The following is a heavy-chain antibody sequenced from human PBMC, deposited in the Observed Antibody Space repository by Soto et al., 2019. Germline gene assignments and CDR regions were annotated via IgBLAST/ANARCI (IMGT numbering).Heavy chain of an antibody. J-gene: IGHJ4*02. Sequence: SETLSLTCTVSGGSISSGGYYWSWIRQHPGKGLEWIGYIYYSGSTYYNPSPKSRVTISVDTSKNQFSLKLSSVTAADTAVYYCARSGSLTGDYWGQGTLVTVSS. CDR1: GGSISSGGYY. D-gene: IGHD1-26*01. CDR3: ARSGSLTGDY. CDR2: IYYSGST. V-gene: IGHV4-31*03.